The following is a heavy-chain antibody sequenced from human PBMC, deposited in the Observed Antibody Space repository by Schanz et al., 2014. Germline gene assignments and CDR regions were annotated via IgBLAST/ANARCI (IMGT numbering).Heavy chain of an antibody. CDR3: ARGGVLVLPPGTVKKGNDY. CDR1: GYTFPSYG. CDR2: INVYNGDT. D-gene: IGHD3-10*01. Sequence: QVQLVQSGSEVKKPGASVKVSCKASGYTFPSYGISWVRQAPGQGLEWMGWINVYNGDTKFAKTFQDRVTLTTDTSTSTAYMELRSLRSDDTAVYFCARGGVLVLPPGTVKKGNDYWGQGTLVTVSS. J-gene: IGHJ4*02. V-gene: IGHV1-18*04.